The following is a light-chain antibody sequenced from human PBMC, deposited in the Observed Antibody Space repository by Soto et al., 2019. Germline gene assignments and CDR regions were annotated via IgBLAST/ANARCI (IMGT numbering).Light chain of an antibody. V-gene: IGKV3-11*01. J-gene: IGKJ4*01. Sequence: EIVLTQSPATLSLSPGERATLSCRASQIVSSYLAWYQQKPGQAPRLLIYDASNRATGIPARFSGIGSGTDFTLTISSLEPEDFAVYYCQQRSNWLTFGGGTRWIS. CDR3: QQRSNWLT. CDR2: DAS. CDR1: QIVSSY.